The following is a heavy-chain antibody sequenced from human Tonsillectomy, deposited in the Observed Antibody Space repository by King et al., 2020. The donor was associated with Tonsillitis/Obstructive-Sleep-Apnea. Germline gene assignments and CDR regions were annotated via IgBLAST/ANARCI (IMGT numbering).Heavy chain of an antibody. CDR1: GYTFTSYY. CDR2: SNHSGGRT. V-gene: IGHV1-46*01. J-gene: IGHJ4*02. D-gene: IGHD3-9*01. Sequence: LQLVQSGAEVKKPGASVKVSCKASGYTFTSYYMHWVRQAPGQGLEGVGISNHSGGRTNYAQKCQGRVTMTRATATSTVYMELSSLRSEDTAVYYCARVLNLGYSKTFGYWGQGTLVTVSS. CDR3: ARVLNLGYSKTFGY.